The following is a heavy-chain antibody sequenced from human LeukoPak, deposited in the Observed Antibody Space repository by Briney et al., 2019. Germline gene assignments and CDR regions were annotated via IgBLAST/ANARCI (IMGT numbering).Heavy chain of an antibody. CDR1: GYTFTGYY. Sequence: GASVKVSCKASGYTFTGYYMHWVRQAPGQGLEWMGRINPNSGGTNYAQKFQGRVTMTRDTSFSTAYMELSRLRSDDTAVYYCARGGYDFVYYYYGMDVWGQGTTVTVSS. CDR3: ARGGYDFVYYYYGMDV. CDR2: INPNSGGT. J-gene: IGHJ6*02. D-gene: IGHD3-3*01. V-gene: IGHV1-2*06.